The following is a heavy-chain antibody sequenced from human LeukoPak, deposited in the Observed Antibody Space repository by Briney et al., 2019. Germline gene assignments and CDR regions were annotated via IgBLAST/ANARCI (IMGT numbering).Heavy chain of an antibody. CDR2: INHSGST. V-gene: IGHV4-34*01. CDR1: GGSFSGYY. J-gene: IGHJ5*01. D-gene: IGHD3-10*01. CDR3: ARAQYSYGSGSYFDF. Sequence: SSETLSLTCAVYGGSFSGYYWSWIRQPPGKGLEWIGEINHSGSTNYNPSLKSRVTISVDTSKNQFSLKLSSVTAADTAVYYCARAQYSYGSGSYFDFWGQGTLVTVSS.